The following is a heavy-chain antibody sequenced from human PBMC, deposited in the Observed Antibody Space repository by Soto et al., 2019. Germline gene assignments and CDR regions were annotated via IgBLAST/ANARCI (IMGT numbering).Heavy chain of an antibody. V-gene: IGHV3-23*01. J-gene: IGHJ5*02. CDR2: ISGSGGST. CDR1: GFTFSSYA. CDR3: AKDTTSDFGDYAPSRYNWFVP. Sequence: SLRLCCAASGFTFSSYAMSWVRQAPGEGLEWISTISGSGGSTYYADSVKCRFTISRDNSKNTLYLQMDSLRAEDTAVYYCAKDTTSDFGDYAPSRYNWFVPSCKATLVTVS. D-gene: IGHD4-17*01.